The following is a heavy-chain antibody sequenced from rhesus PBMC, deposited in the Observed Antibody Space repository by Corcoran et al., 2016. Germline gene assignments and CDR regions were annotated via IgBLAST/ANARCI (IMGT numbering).Heavy chain of an antibody. CDR3: ARFRGNLDY. J-gene: IGHJ4*01. Sequence: QVQLQESGPGLVKHSETLSLTCACSGGSISSNYLSWIRKPPGKGLVWLGRISGSAWSTDSNPSHKSRFTISTDTSKKQFSLRLSSVPAADAAVYYCARFRGNLDYWGQGVLVTVSS. D-gene: IGHD3-34*01. CDR1: GGSISSNY. V-gene: IGHV4-173*01. CDR2: ISGSAWST.